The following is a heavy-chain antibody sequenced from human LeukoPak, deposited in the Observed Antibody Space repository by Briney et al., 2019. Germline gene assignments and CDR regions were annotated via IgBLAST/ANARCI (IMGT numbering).Heavy chain of an antibody. V-gene: IGHV4-4*07. Sequence: SETLSLTCTVSGGSISSYYWSWIRQPAGKGLEWIGRIYTSGSTNYNPSLKSRVTMSVDTSKNQFSLKLSSVTAADTAVYYCARDSRSLYDFWSGYYNSWFDPWGQGTLVTVSS. J-gene: IGHJ5*02. CDR3: ARDSRSLYDFWSGYYNSWFDP. CDR2: IYTSGST. D-gene: IGHD3-3*01. CDR1: GGSISSYY.